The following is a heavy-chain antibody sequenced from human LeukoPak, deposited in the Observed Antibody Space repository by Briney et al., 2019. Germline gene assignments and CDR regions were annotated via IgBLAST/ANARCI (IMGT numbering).Heavy chain of an antibody. CDR3: ARDGSYGSGCYCLDY. V-gene: IGHV3-74*01. D-gene: IGHD3-10*01. CDR1: GFAFSSYW. Sequence: GGSLRLSCAASGFAFSSYWMHWVRQAPGKGLVWVSRINSDGSSTSYADSVKGRFTISRDNAKSTLYLQMNSLRAEDTAVYYCARDGSYGSGCYCLDYWGQGTLVTVSS. J-gene: IGHJ4*02. CDR2: INSDGSST.